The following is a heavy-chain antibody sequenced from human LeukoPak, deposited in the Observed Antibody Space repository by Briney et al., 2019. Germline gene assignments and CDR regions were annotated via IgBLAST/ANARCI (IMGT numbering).Heavy chain of an antibody. D-gene: IGHD2-2*01. J-gene: IGHJ4*02. CDR3: ARDTDQDIVVVPAVVDY. CDR2: ISAYNGNT. CDR1: GYTFTSYG. V-gene: IGHV1-18*01. Sequence: ASVKVSCKASGYTFTSYGISWVRQAPGQGLKWMGWISAYNGNTNYAQKLQGRVTMTTDTSTSTAYMVLRSLRSDDTAVYYCARDTDQDIVVVPAVVDYWGQGTLVTVSS.